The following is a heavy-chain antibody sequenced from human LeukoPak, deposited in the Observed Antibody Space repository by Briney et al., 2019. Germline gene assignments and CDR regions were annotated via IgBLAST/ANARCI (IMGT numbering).Heavy chain of an antibody. Sequence: SETLSLTCTVSGGSISSYYWSWVRQPAGKGLEWIGRIYTSGSTNYNPSLKSRVTMSVDTSKNQISLKVNSVTAADTAVYYCARESYSSSYLFDFWGQGTLVTVSS. V-gene: IGHV4-4*07. CDR3: ARESYSSSYLFDF. D-gene: IGHD6-6*01. CDR2: IYTSGST. J-gene: IGHJ4*02. CDR1: GGSISSYY.